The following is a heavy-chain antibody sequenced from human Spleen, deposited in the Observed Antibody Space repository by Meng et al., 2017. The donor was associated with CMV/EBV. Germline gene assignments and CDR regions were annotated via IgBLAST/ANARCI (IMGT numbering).Heavy chain of an antibody. CDR1: GFTFDDYA. D-gene: IGHD1-26*01. J-gene: IGHJ4*02. CDR3: AKGYDSGSMYYFDY. Sequence: LSLTCAASGFTFDDYAMHWVRQAPGKGLEWVSGISWNSGSIGYADYVKGRFTISRDKAKNSLYLQMNSLRAEDTALYYCAKGYDSGSMYYFDYWGQGTLVTVSS. CDR2: ISWNSGSI. V-gene: IGHV3-9*01.